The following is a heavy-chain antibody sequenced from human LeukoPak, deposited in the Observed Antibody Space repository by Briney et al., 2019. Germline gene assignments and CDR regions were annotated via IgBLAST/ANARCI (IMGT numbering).Heavy chain of an antibody. CDR1: GLIFSIYA. Sequence: GGSLTLSCAPSGLIFSIYAMTCARPAPGEGREWVSAISSNGDHTHDTDSVTGPLTISRDNSKNTLYLQMSSLRAEDTGVYYCAQCTGTSWYYNPIDYWGQGTLVTVSS. CDR3: AQCTGTSWYYNPIDY. CDR2: ISSNGDHT. V-gene: IGHV3-23*01. D-gene: IGHD2-2*01. J-gene: IGHJ4*02.